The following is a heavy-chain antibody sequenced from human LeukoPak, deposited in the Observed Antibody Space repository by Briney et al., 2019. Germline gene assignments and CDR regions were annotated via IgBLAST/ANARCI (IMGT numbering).Heavy chain of an antibody. CDR2: INWNGGST. V-gene: IGHV3-20*01. D-gene: IGHD3-22*01. Sequence: PGGSLRLSCAASGFTFADYGMSWVRQAPGKGLEWVSYINWNGGSTGYADSVKGRFTISRDNAKNSLYLQMNSLRAEDTALCHCARTGDYYDSSGPLDYWGQGTLVTVSS. CDR3: ARTGDYYDSSGPLDY. J-gene: IGHJ4*02. CDR1: GFTFADYG.